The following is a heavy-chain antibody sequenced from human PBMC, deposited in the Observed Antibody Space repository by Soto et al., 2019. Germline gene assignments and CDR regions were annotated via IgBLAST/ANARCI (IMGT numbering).Heavy chain of an antibody. J-gene: IGHJ4*02. CDR1: GYTFTSYD. Sequence: ASVKVSCKASGYTFTSYDIYWVRQATGQGLEWMGWMNPNTGNSGYAQKLQGRVTMTSDTSISTAHMELSSLRSEDMAGYYCARRAETNGWNGFGADKYYFDFWGQGTLVTVSS. CDR2: MNPNTGNS. CDR3: ARRAETNGWNGFGADKYYFDF. D-gene: IGHD1-1*01. V-gene: IGHV1-8*01.